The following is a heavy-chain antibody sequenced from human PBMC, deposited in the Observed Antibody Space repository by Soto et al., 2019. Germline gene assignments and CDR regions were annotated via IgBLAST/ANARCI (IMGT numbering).Heavy chain of an antibody. CDR1: GFTFSSYG. D-gene: IGHD6-19*01. J-gene: IGHJ6*02. V-gene: IGHV3-30*18. CDR2: ISYDGSNK. Sequence: GGSLRLSCAASGFTFSSYGMHWVRQAPGKGLEWVALISYDGSNKYYAESVKGRFTISRDNSKNTLSLQVSSLRPEDTAVYYCAKDRDSSGWFSGYYYGVDVWGQGTTVTVSS. CDR3: AKDRDSSGWFSGYYYGVDV.